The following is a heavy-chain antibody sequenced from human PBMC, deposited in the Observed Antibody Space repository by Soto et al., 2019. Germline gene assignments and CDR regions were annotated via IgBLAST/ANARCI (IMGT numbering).Heavy chain of an antibody. V-gene: IGHV1-18*01. Sequence: ASVKVSCKASGYTFTSYGISWVRQAPGQGLEWMGWISAYNGNTNYAQKLQGRVTMTRDTSTSTVYMELSSLRSEDTAVYYCARGDLEWLLYRTVPGMDVWGQGTTVTVSS. J-gene: IGHJ6*02. D-gene: IGHD3-3*01. CDR1: GYTFTSYG. CDR2: ISAYNGNT. CDR3: ARGDLEWLLYRTVPGMDV.